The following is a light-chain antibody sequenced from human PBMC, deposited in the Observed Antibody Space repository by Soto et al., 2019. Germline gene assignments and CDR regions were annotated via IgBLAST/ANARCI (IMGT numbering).Light chain of an antibody. V-gene: IGKV3-15*01. CDR1: QSISSN. J-gene: IGKJ1*01. CDR3: HQYNNWPPIT. CDR2: GAS. Sequence: IVVTQSAATLSVCPGESATLSCRASQSISSNLAWYQQKPGQSPRLLIYGASSRATGVPVRFSGSGSGTEFTLTISSLQSEDFAVYYCHQYNNWPPITFGQGTKVDI.